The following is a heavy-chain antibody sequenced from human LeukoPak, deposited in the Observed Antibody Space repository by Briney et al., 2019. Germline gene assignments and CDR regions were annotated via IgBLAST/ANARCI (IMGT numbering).Heavy chain of an antibody. V-gene: IGHV1-69*13. J-gene: IGHJ6*02. Sequence: SVKVSCKASGGTFISYAISWVRQAPGQGLEWMGGIIPIFGTANYAQKFQGRVTITADESTGTAYMELSSLRSEDTAVYYCARGQFESTYYDFWSGYFGSYGMDVWGQGTTVTVSS. D-gene: IGHD3-3*01. CDR3: ARGQFESTYYDFWSGYFGSYGMDV. CDR1: GGTFISYA. CDR2: IIPIFGTA.